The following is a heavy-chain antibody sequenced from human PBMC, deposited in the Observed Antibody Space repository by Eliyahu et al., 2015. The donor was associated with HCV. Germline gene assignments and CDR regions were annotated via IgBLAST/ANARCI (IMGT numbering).Heavy chain of an antibody. CDR3: ARGDSGSYWPVLD. J-gene: IGHJ4*02. CDR1: GFTFXDFY. CDR2: ISVRNDYT. D-gene: IGHD1-26*01. V-gene: IGHV3-11*06. Sequence: QVQLVEXGGALVKPGGSLRLSXAASGFTFXDFYXXWIXQTPGKGLEWISYISVRNDYTEYGDSVRGRFTTSRDNAKNSVYLQMDSLRAEDTAVYYCARGDSGSYWPVLDWGQGTLVTVSS.